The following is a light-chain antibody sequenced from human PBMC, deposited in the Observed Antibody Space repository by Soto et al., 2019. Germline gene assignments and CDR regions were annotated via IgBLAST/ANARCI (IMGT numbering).Light chain of an antibody. CDR2: DVS. V-gene: IGKV1-33*01. CDR3: QQYDNLPWT. CDR1: QAIQNN. Sequence: DIQLTQSPSSLSASVGDRVTITCQASQAIQNNLNWYQQKPGKAPKRLISDVSKLETGVPSRISGSGSGTDFTLTISNLQPEDFATYHCQQYDNLPWTFGQGTKVEIK. J-gene: IGKJ1*01.